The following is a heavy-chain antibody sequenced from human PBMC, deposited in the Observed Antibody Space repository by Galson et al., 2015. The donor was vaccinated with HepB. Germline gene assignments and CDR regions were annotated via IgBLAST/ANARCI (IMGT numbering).Heavy chain of an antibody. J-gene: IGHJ4*02. Sequence: ETLSLTCTVSGDSINTHYWSWIRQPPGMGLEWIAFVYSDGSINYNPSLKSRVAISVDTSKSQLSLKLSSVTAADTAMYYCARVPSSGYFYFDYWGQGALVTVSS. D-gene: IGHD5-12*01. CDR3: ARVPSSGYFYFDY. CDR2: VYSDGSI. V-gene: IGHV4-59*11. CDR1: GDSINTHY.